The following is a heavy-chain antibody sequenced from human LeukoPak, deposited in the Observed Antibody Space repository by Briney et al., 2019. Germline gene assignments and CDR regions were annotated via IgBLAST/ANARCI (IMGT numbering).Heavy chain of an antibody. Sequence: RAASVKVSCKASGYTFTSYGISWVRQAPGQGLEWMGWISAYNGNTNYAQKLQGRVTMTTDTSTSTAYMELRSLRSDDTAVYYCARVDDFWSGYHFDYWGQGTLVTVSS. D-gene: IGHD3-3*01. V-gene: IGHV1-18*01. CDR3: ARVDDFWSGYHFDY. CDR2: ISAYNGNT. J-gene: IGHJ4*02. CDR1: GYTFTSYG.